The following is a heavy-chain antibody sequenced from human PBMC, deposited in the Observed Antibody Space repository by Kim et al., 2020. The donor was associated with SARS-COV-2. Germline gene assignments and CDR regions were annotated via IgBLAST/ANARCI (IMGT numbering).Heavy chain of an antibody. CDR2: INHSGST. D-gene: IGHD1-26*01. CDR3: ARGFVGRGGSYIIDY. Sequence: SETLSLTCAVYGGSFSGYYWSWIRQPPGKGLEWIGEINHSGSTNYNPSLKSRVTISVDTSKNQFSLKLSSVTAADTAVYYCARGFVGRGGSYIIDYWGQGTLVTVSS. V-gene: IGHV4-34*01. CDR1: GGSFSGYY. J-gene: IGHJ4*02.